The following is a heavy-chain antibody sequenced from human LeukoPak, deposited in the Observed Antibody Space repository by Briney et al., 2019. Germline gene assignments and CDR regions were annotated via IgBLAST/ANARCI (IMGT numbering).Heavy chain of an antibody. J-gene: IGHJ5*02. CDR1: GGSISSYY. D-gene: IGHD3-22*01. Sequence: SETLSLTCTVSGGSISSYYWSWIRQPPGKGLEWIGYIYTSGSTNYNPSLKSRVTISVDTSKNQFSLKLSSVTAADTAAYYCARPYYYDSRIDPWGQGILVTVSS. V-gene: IGHV4-4*09. CDR3: ARPYYYDSRIDP. CDR2: IYTSGST.